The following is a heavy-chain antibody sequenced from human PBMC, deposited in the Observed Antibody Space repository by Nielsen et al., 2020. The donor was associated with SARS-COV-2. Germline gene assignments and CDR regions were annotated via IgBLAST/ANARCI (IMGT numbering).Heavy chain of an antibody. CDR2: IHYSGST. CDR3: AAYVGVVGFGP. J-gene: IGHJ5*02. Sequence: SETLSLTCTASGDSIRGSNNYWGWIRQPPGKGLEWVGSIHYSGSTFYNPSLLSRVSMSVDTSKNQFSLKLRSVTAVDTAVYYCAAYVGVVGFGPWGQGTLVTVSS. CDR1: GDSIRGSNNY. D-gene: IGHD3-3*01. V-gene: IGHV4-39*07.